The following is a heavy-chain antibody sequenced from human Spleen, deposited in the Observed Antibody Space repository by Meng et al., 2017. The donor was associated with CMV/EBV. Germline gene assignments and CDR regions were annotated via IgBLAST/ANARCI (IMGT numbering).Heavy chain of an antibody. V-gene: IGHV4-31*02. D-gene: IGHD3-3*01. CDR3: ARDRITIFGVVTHYFDY. CDR2: IYYSGST. Sequence: SISSGGYYWSWIRQHPGKGLEWIGYIYYSGSTYYNPSLKSRVTISVDTSKNQFSLKLSSVTAADTAVYYCARDRITIFGVVTHYFDYWGQGTLVTVPQ. J-gene: IGHJ4*02. CDR1: SISSGGYY.